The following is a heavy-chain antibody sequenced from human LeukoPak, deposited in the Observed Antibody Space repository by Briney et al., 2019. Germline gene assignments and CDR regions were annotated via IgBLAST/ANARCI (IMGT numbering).Heavy chain of an antibody. CDR1: GYTFTSYY. CDR2: INPSGGST. D-gene: IGHD3-10*01. CDR3: ARDSMPDSPMVRGVIIYYYYYGMDV. J-gene: IGHJ6*04. V-gene: IGHV1-46*01. Sequence: ASVKVSCTASGYTFTSYYIHWVRQSPGQGLGWRVIINPSGGSTGYAQKFHGRVTMTRDTSTSTVYMELSSLRSEDTAVYYCARDSMPDSPMVRGVIIYYYYYGMDVWGKGTTVTVSS.